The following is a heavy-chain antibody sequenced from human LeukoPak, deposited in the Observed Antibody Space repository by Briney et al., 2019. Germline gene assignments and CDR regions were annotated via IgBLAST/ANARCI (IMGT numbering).Heavy chain of an antibody. V-gene: IGHV4-34*01. J-gene: IGHJ6*03. CDR2: INHSGST. Sequence: SETLSLTCAVYGGSFSGYYWSWIRQPPGKGVEGIGEINHSGSTNYNPSLTSRVTISVDTSKNQFSLKLSSVTAADTAVYYCARGLTGTYYYYYYYMDVWGKGTTVTVSS. D-gene: IGHD1-7*01. CDR3: ARGLTGTYYYYYYYMDV. CDR1: GGSFSGYY.